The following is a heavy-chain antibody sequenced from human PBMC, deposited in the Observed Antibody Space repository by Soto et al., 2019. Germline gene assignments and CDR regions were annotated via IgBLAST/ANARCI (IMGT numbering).Heavy chain of an antibody. CDR3: AKRGTYYFDY. Sequence: DVQLLGSGGGLEQPGGSLRLSCAASGFTFSTYAMSWVRQAPGKGLEWVSTMSATSGNTYYADSVKGRFTISRDNSRNTVYLQMNSLRGDDTAVYYCAKRGTYYFDYWGQGTLITVSS. CDR2: MSATSGNT. V-gene: IGHV3-23*01. CDR1: GFTFSTYA. J-gene: IGHJ4*02. D-gene: IGHD1-1*01.